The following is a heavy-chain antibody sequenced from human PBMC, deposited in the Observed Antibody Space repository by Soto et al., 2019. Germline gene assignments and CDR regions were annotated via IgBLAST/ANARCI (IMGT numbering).Heavy chain of an antibody. CDR1: GGSISSYY. CDR2: IYYSGSS. Sequence: PSETLSLTCTVSGGSISSYYWSWIRQPPGKGLEWIGYIYYSGSSNCNPSLKRRVTISLDTSKNQFSLKLRSVTAADTAVYYCARPYSEIYWAAFDVWGQGTVVTVSS. V-gene: IGHV4-59*01. J-gene: IGHJ3*01. CDR3: ARPYSEIYWAAFDV. D-gene: IGHD1-26*01.